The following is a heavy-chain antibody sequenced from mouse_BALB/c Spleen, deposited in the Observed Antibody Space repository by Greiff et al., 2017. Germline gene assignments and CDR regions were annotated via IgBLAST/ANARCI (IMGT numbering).Heavy chain of an antibody. CDR1: GYAFSSYW. D-gene: IGHD2-4*01. V-gene: IGHV1-80*01. J-gene: IGHJ3*01. CDR3: ANSDYD. Sequence: VQVVESGAELVRPGSSVKISCKASGYAFSSYWMNWVKQRPGQGLEWIGQIYPGDGDTNYNGKFKGKATLTADKSSSTAYMQLSSLTSEDSAVYFCANSDYDWGQGTLVTVSA. CDR2: IYPGDGDT.